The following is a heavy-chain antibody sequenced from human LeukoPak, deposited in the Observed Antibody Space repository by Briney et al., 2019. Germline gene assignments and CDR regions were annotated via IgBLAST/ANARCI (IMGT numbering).Heavy chain of an antibody. CDR3: VRRRDGNNKGLDY. V-gene: IGHV3-74*01. J-gene: IGHJ4*02. CDR2: INIDESVT. D-gene: IGHD5-24*01. Sequence: GGSLRLSCAASEFTFRSYWMHWVRQAPGKGLVWVSRINIDESVTTYADSVKGRFIISRDNAKNTVYLQMNSLRAEDTAVYFCVRRRDGNNKGLDYWGRGTLVTVSS. CDR1: EFTFRSYW.